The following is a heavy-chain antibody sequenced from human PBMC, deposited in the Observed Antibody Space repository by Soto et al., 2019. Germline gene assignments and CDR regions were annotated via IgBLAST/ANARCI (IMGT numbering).Heavy chain of an antibody. V-gene: IGHV3-33*01. CDR2: IWYDGSNK. D-gene: IGHD6-6*01. CDR3: ARDGASSPCDY. J-gene: IGHJ4*02. CDR1: GFTFSSYG. Sequence: QVQLVESGGGVVQPGRSLRLSCAASGFTFSSYGMHWVRQAPGKGLEWVAVIWYDGSNKYYADSVKGRFTISRDNSKNTLYLQMNSLRAEDTAVYYCARDGASSPCDYWGQGTLVTVSS.